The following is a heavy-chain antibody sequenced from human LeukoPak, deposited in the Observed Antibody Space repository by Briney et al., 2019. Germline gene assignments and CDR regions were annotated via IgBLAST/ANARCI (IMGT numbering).Heavy chain of an antibody. CDR3: AREMGAATTYFDY. V-gene: IGHV3-53*01. J-gene: IGHJ4*02. Sequence: GGSLRLSCAASGFTFSSYSMNWVRQAPGKGLEWVSVLYSGGKTYYADSAKGRFTISRDSSTNTLYLQMESLRPEDTAVYYCAREMGAATTYFDYWGQGTLVIVSS. CDR1: GFTFSSYS. D-gene: IGHD1-1*01. CDR2: LYSGGKT.